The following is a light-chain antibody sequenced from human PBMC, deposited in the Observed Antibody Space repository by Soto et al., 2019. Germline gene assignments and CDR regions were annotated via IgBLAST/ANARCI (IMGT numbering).Light chain of an antibody. CDR3: QCYDSSLSYV. Sequence: QSVLTQPASVSGSAGQSITISCSGTMRDVGAYNLVSWYQQHPGTAPKLIIYEVRNRPSGISSRFSGSRSGNTASLTISGLQSEDEGDYYCQCYDSSLSYVFGTGTKVTVL. J-gene: IGLJ1*01. CDR2: EVR. CDR1: MRDVGAYNL. V-gene: IGLV2-14*01.